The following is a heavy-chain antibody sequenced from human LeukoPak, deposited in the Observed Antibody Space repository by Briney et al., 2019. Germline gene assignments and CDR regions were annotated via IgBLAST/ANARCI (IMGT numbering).Heavy chain of an antibody. CDR3: ARGRYCSSTSRADERYFDY. CDR2: ISSSGSTI. CDR1: GFTFSDYY. J-gene: IGHJ4*02. D-gene: IGHD2-2*01. Sequence: GGSLRLSCAASGFTFSDYYMSWIRQAPGKGLEWVSYISSSGSTIYYADSVKGRFTISRDNAKNSLYLQMNSLRADDTAVYYCARGRYCSSTSRADERYFDYWGQGTLVTVSS. V-gene: IGHV3-11*04.